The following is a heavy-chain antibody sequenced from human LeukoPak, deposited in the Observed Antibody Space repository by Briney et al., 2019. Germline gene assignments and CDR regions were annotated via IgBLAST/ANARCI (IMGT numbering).Heavy chain of an antibody. CDR3: ARDGVRVGDQNY. J-gene: IGHJ4*02. Sequence: SETLSLTCTVSGSMYNYYWSWIRQPPGKGLEWIGYIHYSGSTNYNPSLKSRVTISVDTSKNQFSLKLSSVTAADTAVYYCARDGVRVGDQNYWGQGTLVTVSS. CDR1: GSMYNYY. D-gene: IGHD3-10*01. V-gene: IGHV4-59*12. CDR2: IHYSGST.